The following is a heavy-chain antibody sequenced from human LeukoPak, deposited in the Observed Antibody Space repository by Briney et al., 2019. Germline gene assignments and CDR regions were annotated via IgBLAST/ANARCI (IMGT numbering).Heavy chain of an antibody. CDR2: IYWDDDK. CDR3: AHSGGYCNNPTCYDHYDK. J-gene: IGHJ4*02. CDR1: GFSLSTSGVG. D-gene: IGHD2-2*01. Sequence: SGPTLVKPTQTLTLTCTFSGFSLSTSGVGVGWIRQPPGKALEWLALIYWDDDKRYNVSLKSRLTINRATSKNHVFLTMTTMDPVDTATYYCAHSGGYCNNPTCYDHYDKWGQGILVTVSS. V-gene: IGHV2-5*02.